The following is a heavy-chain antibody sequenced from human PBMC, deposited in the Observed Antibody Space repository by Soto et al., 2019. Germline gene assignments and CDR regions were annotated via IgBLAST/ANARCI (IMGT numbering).Heavy chain of an antibody. CDR2: IKSKTDGGTT. V-gene: IGHV3-15*07. J-gene: IGHJ3*02. Sequence: SVSNAWMNWVRQAPGKGLEWVGRIKSKTDGGTTDYAAPVKGRFTISRDDSKNTLYLQMNSLKTEDTAVYYCTTVVVMSDYAFDIWGQGTMVTVSS. CDR1: SVSNAW. CDR3: TTVVVMSDYAFDI. D-gene: IGHD3-22*01.